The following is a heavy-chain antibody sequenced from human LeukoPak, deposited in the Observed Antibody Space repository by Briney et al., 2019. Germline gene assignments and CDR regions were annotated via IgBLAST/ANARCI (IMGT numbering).Heavy chain of an antibody. J-gene: IGHJ4*02. Sequence: GGSLRLSCAASGFTFSSYAMHWVRKAPGKGLEWVANIKGDGSEKYYVDSVKGRFTISRDNTRNSLYLQMNSLRADDTATYYCARDDFSGSYCDWGQGTLVTVSS. CDR3: ARDDFSGSYCD. CDR1: GFTFSSYA. D-gene: IGHD1-26*01. V-gene: IGHV3-7*01. CDR2: IKGDGSEK.